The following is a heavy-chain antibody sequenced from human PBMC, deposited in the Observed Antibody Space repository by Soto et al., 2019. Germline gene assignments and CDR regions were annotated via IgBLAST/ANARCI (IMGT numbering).Heavy chain of an antibody. V-gene: IGHV4-59*01. D-gene: IGHD4-4*01. J-gene: IGHJ4*02. CDR3: AKDFREMATVAPDVS. Sequence: PSETLSLTCSVSGGSISSYYWSWIRQPPGKGLEWIGYIYYSGSTYYNPSVKGRFAISRDKSKSTVYLHMNTLRVEDTAVYYCAKDFREMATVAPDVSWAQGTLVTVSS. CDR2: IYYSGST. CDR1: GGSISSYY.